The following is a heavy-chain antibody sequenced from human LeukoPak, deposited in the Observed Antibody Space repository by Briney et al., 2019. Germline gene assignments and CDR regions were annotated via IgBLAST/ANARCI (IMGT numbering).Heavy chain of an antibody. J-gene: IGHJ4*02. CDR3: ATILFRGYSYGLDY. D-gene: IGHD5-18*01. V-gene: IGHV1-24*01. Sequence: ASVKVSCKVSGYTLTELSMHWVRQTPGKGLEWMGGFDPEDGETIYAQKFQGRVTMTEDTSTDTAYMELSSLRSEDTAVYYCATILFRGYSYGLDYWGQGTLVTVSS. CDR1: GYTLTELS. CDR2: FDPEDGET.